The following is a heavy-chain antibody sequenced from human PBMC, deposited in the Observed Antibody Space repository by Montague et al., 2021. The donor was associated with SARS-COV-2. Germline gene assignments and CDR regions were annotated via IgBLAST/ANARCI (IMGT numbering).Heavy chain of an antibody. V-gene: IGHV4-59*11. D-gene: IGHD2-8*01. CDR1: GGSISSHY. Sequence: SETLSLTCTVSGGSISSHYWTWIRQPPGKGLEWIGYIYYTGSTNYNPSLKSRVAISVDTSKNQFSLSLRSVTAADTALYYCARLPPNGSWYLDLWGRGTLVTVSS. CDR2: IYYTGST. CDR3: ARLPPNGSWYLDL. J-gene: IGHJ2*01.